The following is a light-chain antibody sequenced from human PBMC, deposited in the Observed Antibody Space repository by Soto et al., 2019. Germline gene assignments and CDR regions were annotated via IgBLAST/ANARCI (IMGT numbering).Light chain of an antibody. CDR3: SSFAGNNNL. J-gene: IGLJ2*01. V-gene: IGLV2-8*01. Sequence: QSALTQPPSASGSPGQSVTISCTGTSSDVGGYDLVSWYQQHPGKAPKLILYEVAKRPSGVPARFSGSKSGNTASLTVSRLQADDESDYYCSSFAGNNNLFGGGTKLTVL. CDR1: SSDVGGYDL. CDR2: EVA.